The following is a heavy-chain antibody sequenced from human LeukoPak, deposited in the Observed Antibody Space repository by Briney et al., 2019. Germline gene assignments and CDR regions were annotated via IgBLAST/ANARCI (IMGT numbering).Heavy chain of an antibody. Sequence: SETLSLTCTVSGGSISSYYWSWIRQPPGKGLEWIGYIYYSGSTNYNPSLKSRVTISVDTSKNQFSLKLSSVTAADTAVYYCARVDSSGYYFDYWGQGTLVTVSS. CDR2: IYYSGST. J-gene: IGHJ4*02. D-gene: IGHD3-22*01. CDR3: ARVDSSGYYFDY. CDR1: GGSISSYY. V-gene: IGHV4-59*01.